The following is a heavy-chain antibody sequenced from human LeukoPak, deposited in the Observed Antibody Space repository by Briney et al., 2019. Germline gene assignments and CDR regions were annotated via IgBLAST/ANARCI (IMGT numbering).Heavy chain of an antibody. J-gene: IGHJ4*02. CDR1: GFTFSNYW. Sequence: SGGSLRLSCAASGFTFSNYWMHWDRQAPGEGLVWVSRINSDGSSTSYADSVKGRFTISRDNAKNTLYLQMNSLRAEDTAVYYCARDLSGTYYIDHWGQGTLVTVSS. CDR3: ARDLSGTYYIDH. CDR2: INSDGSST. V-gene: IGHV3-74*01. D-gene: IGHD1-26*01.